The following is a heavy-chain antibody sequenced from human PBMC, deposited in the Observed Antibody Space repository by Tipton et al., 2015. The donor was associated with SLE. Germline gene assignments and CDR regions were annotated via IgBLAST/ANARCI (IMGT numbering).Heavy chain of an antibody. CDR2: IYYSGST. J-gene: IGHJ4*02. CDR3: ARGLAYNYDTSAYPFDY. V-gene: IGHV4-59*11. D-gene: IGHD3-22*01. Sequence: TLSLTCTVSGGSISSHYWSWIRQPPGKGLEWIGYIYYSGSTDYNPSLKSRVTISVDTSKNQFSLKLSSVTAADTAVYFCARGLAYNYDTSAYPFDYWGQGTLVTVSS. CDR1: GGSISSHY.